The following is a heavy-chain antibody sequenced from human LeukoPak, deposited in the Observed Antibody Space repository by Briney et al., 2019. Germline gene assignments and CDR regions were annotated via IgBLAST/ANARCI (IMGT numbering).Heavy chain of an antibody. V-gene: IGHV4-39*01. CDR3: ARRSWGSGTYYRGSGFDT. CDR2: IYYDGST. D-gene: IGHD3-10*01. Sequence: KSSETLSLTCTVSGGSISSGGYYWGWIRQPPGKGLEWIGNIYYDGSTYYNPSLKSRVTISVDTSKNQFSLRLSSVTAADTAEYYCARRSWGSGTYYRGSGFDTWGQGTLVTVSS. CDR1: GGSISSGGYY. J-gene: IGHJ5*02.